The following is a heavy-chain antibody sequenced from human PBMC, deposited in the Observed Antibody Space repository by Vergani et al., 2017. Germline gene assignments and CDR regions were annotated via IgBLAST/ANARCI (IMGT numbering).Heavy chain of an antibody. CDR2: MSSGDSI. Sequence: EVQLLQSEGAVVQPGGSLRLSCVASGFTFSDHYMSWVRQAPGKGLEWISYMSSGDSIYYADSVKGRFTVSRDNTKNTLYLQMNSLRAEDTAVYYCARETDTGSSVSYNYYAMDVWGQGTTVSVSS. D-gene: IGHD3-9*01. CDR3: ARETDTGSSVSYNYYAMDV. V-gene: IGHV3-69-1*02. J-gene: IGHJ6*02. CDR1: GFTFSDHY.